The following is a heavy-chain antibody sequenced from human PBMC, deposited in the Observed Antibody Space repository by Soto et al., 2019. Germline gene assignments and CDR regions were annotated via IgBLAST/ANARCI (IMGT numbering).Heavy chain of an antibody. CDR3: ARDMVIGYENWFDP. CDR1: GGSISSGDYY. CDR2: IYYSGST. V-gene: IGHV4-30-4*01. J-gene: IGHJ5*02. D-gene: IGHD2-2*01. Sequence: PSETLSLTCTVSGGSISSGDYYWSWIRQPPGKGLEWIGYIYYSGSTYYNPSLKSRVTISVDTSKNQFSLKLSSVTAADTAVYYCARDMVIGYENWFDPWGQGTLVTVSS.